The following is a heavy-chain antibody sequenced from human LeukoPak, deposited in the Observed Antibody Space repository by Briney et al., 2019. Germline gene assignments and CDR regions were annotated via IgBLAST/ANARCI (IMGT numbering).Heavy chain of an antibody. CDR3: AKDYYGSGSYEVVDY. Sequence: GGSLRLSCAASGFTFSSYAMGWVRQAPGKGLEWVSAISGSGGSTYYADSVKGRFTISRDNSKNTLYLQMNSLRAEDTAVYYCAKDYYGSGSYEVVDYWGQGTLVTVSS. CDR1: GFTFSSYA. D-gene: IGHD3-10*01. CDR2: ISGSGGST. V-gene: IGHV3-23*01. J-gene: IGHJ4*02.